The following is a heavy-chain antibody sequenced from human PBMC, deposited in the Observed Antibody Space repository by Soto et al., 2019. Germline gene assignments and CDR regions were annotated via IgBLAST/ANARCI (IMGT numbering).Heavy chain of an antibody. CDR2: IYYSGST. V-gene: IGHV4-39*01. CDR3: ARHPLWFGEYIFTYYYMDV. J-gene: IGHJ6*03. CDR1: GGSISSSSYY. Sequence: QLQLQESGPGLVKPSETLSLTCTVSGGSISSSSYYWGWIRQPPGKGLEWIGSIYYSGSTYYNPSLKRRVTISVDTSKNQFSLKLSSVTAADTAVYYCARHPLWFGEYIFTYYYMDVWGKGTTVTVSS. D-gene: IGHD3-10*01.